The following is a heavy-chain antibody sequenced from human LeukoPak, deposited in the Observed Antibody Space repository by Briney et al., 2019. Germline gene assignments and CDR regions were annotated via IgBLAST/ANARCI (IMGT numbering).Heavy chain of an antibody. D-gene: IGHD2-15*01. CDR3: ASRYCSGGSCYFDY. CDR2: ISSSGSTI. V-gene: IGHV3-11*01. J-gene: IGHJ4*02. Sequence: GGSLRLSCGVSGISFSDYYMSWIRRAPGKGLEWVSYISSSGSTIYYADSVKGRFTISRDNTKRSLYLQMNSLRDEDTAVYYCASRYCSGGSCYFDYWGQGTLVTVSS. CDR1: GISFSDYY.